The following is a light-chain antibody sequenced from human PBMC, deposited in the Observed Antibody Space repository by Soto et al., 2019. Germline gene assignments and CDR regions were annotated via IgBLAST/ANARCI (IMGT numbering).Light chain of an antibody. V-gene: IGLV1-51*01. CDR1: SSNIENNY. CDR2: DSD. CDR3: GAWESSLNGVL. J-gene: IGLJ2*01. Sequence: QSVLTQPPSVSAAPGQKVTISCSGSSSNIENNYVSWYQQLPGTAPKLLIYDSDRRPSEIPDRFSGSKSGTSATLGITGLQTGDEADSFCGAWESSLNGVLFGGGTKLTVL.